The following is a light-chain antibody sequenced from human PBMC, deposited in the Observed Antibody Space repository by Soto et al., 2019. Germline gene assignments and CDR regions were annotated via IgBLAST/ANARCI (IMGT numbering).Light chain of an antibody. CDR3: CSYAGSSTWV. CDR2: EGS. CDR1: SSDVGSYNL. Sequence: QSALTQPASVSGSPGQSITISCTGPSSDVGSYNLVSWYQQHPGKAPKLMIYEGSKRPSGVSNRFSGSKSGNTASLTISGLQADDEADYYCCSYAGSSTWVFGGGTKVTVL. V-gene: IGLV2-23*01. J-gene: IGLJ3*02.